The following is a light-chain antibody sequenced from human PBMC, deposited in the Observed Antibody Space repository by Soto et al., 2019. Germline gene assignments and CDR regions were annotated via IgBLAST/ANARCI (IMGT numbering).Light chain of an antibody. CDR2: EVS. CDR1: SSDVGGYKY. J-gene: IGLJ3*02. V-gene: IGLV2-14*01. CDR3: SSYTSSSTLMV. Sequence: QSVLTQPASVSGSPGPSITISCTGTSSDVGGYKYVSWYQQHPGKAPKLMIYEVSNRPSGVSNRFSGSKSGNTASLTISGLQAEDEADYYCSSYTSSSTLMVFGGGTKLTVL.